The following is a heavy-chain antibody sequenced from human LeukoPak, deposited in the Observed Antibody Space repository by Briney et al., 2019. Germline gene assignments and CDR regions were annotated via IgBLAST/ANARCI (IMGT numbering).Heavy chain of an antibody. Sequence: PSETLSLTCTVSGGSISSYYWSRIRQPPGKGLEWIGYIYYSGSTNYNPSLKSRVTISLVMSKNQISLKLSSVTTADTAMYYCARTDDSFHIWGHGTTVTVSS. CDR2: IYYSGST. CDR1: GGSISSYY. D-gene: IGHD2-21*02. CDR3: ARTDDSFHI. J-gene: IGHJ3*02. V-gene: IGHV4-59*01.